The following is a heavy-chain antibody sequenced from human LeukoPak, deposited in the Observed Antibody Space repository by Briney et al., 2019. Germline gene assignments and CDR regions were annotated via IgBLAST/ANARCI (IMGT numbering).Heavy chain of an antibody. J-gene: IGHJ4*02. D-gene: IGHD5-12*01. Sequence: SETLSLTCTVSGGSINGYYWSWLRQPPGKGLEWVAYGDYSASTNYRPSLERLVTISVDTSKKQFSLRLSSVTAAETAVYYWGRGIMTIVATFDYWGQGTLVTVSS. V-gene: IGHV4-59*01. CDR3: GRGIMTIVATFDY. CDR2: GDYSAST. CDR1: GGSINGYY.